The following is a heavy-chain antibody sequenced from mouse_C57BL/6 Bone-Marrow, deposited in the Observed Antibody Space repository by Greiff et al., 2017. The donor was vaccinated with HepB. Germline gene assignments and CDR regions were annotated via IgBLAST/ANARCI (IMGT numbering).Heavy chain of an antibody. CDR2: INPSSGYT. CDR1: GYTFTSYT. J-gene: IGHJ3*01. Sequence: QVQLQQSGAELARPGASVKMSCKASGYTFTSYTMHWVKQRPGQGLEWIGYINPSSGYTKYNQKFKDKATLTAAKSSSTAYMQLSSLTSEDSAVYYCVYYSWFAYWGQGTLVTVSA. D-gene: IGHD1-1*01. CDR3: VYYSWFAY. V-gene: IGHV1-4*01.